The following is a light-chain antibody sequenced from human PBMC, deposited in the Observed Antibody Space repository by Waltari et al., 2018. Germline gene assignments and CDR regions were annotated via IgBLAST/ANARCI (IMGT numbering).Light chain of an antibody. V-gene: IGKV1-39*01. J-gene: IGKJ4*01. CDR2: KES. Sequence: DIEMTQSPSSLSESVGDRVTITCWESENVNNYLNWYQQKPGKAPKLLIYKESTLKSGVPSRFSGSGSRTAYTFTIRSLHSEDVATYYCQHGYGTPLTFGVGTKMNIK. CDR3: QHGYGTPLT. CDR1: ENVNNY.